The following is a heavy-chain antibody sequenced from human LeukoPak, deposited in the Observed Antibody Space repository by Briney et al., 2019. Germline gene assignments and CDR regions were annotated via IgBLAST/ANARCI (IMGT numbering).Heavy chain of an antibody. CDR3: ARRLSGSYAFDY. V-gene: IGHV4-31*03. CDR1: GGSISSGGYY. D-gene: IGHD1-26*01. Sequence: PSQTLSLTCTVSGGSISSGGYYWSWIRQHPGKGLEWIGYIYYSGSTYYNPSLKSRVTISVDTSKNQFSLKLSSVTAADTAVYYCARRLSGSYAFDYWGQGTLVTVSS. J-gene: IGHJ4*02. CDR2: IYYSGST.